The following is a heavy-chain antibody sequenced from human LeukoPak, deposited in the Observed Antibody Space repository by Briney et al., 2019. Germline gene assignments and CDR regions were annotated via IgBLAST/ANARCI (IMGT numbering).Heavy chain of an antibody. J-gene: IGHJ4*02. V-gene: IGHV4-34*01. CDR2: MNHSGST. CDR1: GGSFSCYY. CDR3: ARAFRPRYSYGYQLDH. D-gene: IGHD5-18*01. Sequence: SETLSLPCAVYGGSFSCYYWSWIRPPPGKGVGWIGEMNHSGSTNYNPTLKRRVTISVDTSKNQFSLNLSSVTAADTAVYYCARAFRPRYSYGYQLDHWGQGTLVTVSS.